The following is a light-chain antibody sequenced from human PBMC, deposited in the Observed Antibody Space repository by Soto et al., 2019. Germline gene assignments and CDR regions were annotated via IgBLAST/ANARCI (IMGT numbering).Light chain of an antibody. Sequence: QSALTQPPSASGSPGQSVTISCTGTSSDVGGYNYVSWYQQHPGKAPKLMIYEVTKRPSGVPDRFSGSKSGNTASLTVSGLQAEDDADYCCCPHADDYTHVFGTETKVTAL. CDR1: SSDVGGYNY. CDR3: CPHADDYTHV. CDR2: EVT. V-gene: IGLV2-8*01. J-gene: IGLJ1*01.